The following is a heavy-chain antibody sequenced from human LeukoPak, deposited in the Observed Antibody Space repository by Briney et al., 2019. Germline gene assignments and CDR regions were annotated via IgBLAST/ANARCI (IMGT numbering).Heavy chain of an antibody. CDR2: IKQDGSEK. CDR1: GFTFSSYG. D-gene: IGHD1-26*01. Sequence: GGSLRLSCAASGFTFSSYGMNWVRQAPGKGLEWVANIKQDGSEKYYVDSVKGRFTISRDNAKNSLFLQMNSLRADDTAVYYCARDTRTFDYWGQGTLVTVSS. V-gene: IGHV3-7*01. J-gene: IGHJ4*02. CDR3: ARDTRTFDY.